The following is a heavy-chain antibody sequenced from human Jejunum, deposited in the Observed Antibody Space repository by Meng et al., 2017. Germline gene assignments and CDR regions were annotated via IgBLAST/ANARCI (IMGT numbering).Heavy chain of an antibody. CDR2: IDWNSGGV. Sequence: SLKISCAASGFRFDSPAMHWVRQAPGKGLEWVSGIDWNSGGVGYADSVKGRFTISRDNAKSSLYLQMNSLRVDDTALYYCVKDYSSNYHYAPYNRFDSWGQGTLVTVSS. CDR3: VKDYSSNYHYAPYNRFDS. CDR1: GFRFDSPA. V-gene: IGHV3-9*01. J-gene: IGHJ5*01. D-gene: IGHD5-24*01.